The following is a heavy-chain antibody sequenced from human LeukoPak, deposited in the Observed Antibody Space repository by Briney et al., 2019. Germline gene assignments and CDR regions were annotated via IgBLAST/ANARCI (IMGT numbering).Heavy chain of an antibody. V-gene: IGHV4-61*02. CDR1: DGSISSARYY. Sequence: SETLSLTCTVSDGSISSARYYWSWIRQPAGEGLEWIGRIYTSGSTHYNPSLKSRLTMSVDTSKSQFSLNLNSVTAADTAVYYCARGNSSSWPLDYWGQGTLVTVSS. CDR2: IYTSGST. D-gene: IGHD6-13*01. J-gene: IGHJ4*02. CDR3: ARGNSSSWPLDY.